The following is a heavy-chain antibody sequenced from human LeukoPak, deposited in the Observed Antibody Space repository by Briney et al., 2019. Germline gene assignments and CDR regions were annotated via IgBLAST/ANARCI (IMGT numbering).Heavy chain of an antibody. CDR3: ARGSSPNYYDSSGLDY. CDR2: IIPIFGTA. J-gene: IGHJ4*02. V-gene: IGHV1-69*13. CDR1: GGTFSSYA. Sequence: SVKVSCKASGGTFSSYAVSWVRQAPGQGLEWMGGIIPIFGTANYAQKFQGRVTITADESTSTAYMELSSLRSEDTAVYYCARGSSPNYYDSSGLDYWGRGTLVTVSS. D-gene: IGHD3-22*01.